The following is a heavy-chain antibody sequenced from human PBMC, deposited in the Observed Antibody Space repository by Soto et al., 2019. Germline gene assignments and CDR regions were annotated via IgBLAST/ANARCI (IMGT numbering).Heavy chain of an antibody. V-gene: IGHV4-28*01. Sequence: QVQLQESGPGLVKPSDTLSLTCAVSGYSISSSNWWGWIRQPPGKGLEWIGYIYYSGSPYYNPSLKSRVTTTVDTSKNQFSLKLSSVTAVDTAVYYCARTLTRTKGSYYYYGMDVWGQGTTVTVSS. D-gene: IGHD1-20*01. CDR1: GYSISSSNW. CDR3: ARTLTRTKGSYYYYGMDV. J-gene: IGHJ6*02. CDR2: IYYSGSP.